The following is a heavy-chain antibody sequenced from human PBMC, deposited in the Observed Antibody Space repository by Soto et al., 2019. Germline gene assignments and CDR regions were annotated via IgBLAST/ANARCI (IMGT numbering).Heavy chain of an antibody. CDR3: ARQGWNYGPFRGYMDV. CDR2: IYPGDSDT. D-gene: IGHD1-7*01. Sequence: GESLKISCKGSGYSFTSYWIGWVRQMPGKGLEWMGIIYPGDSDTRYSPSFQGQVNISADKSISTAYLQWSSLKASDTAMYYCARQGWNYGPFRGYMDVWGKGTTVTVSS. J-gene: IGHJ6*03. CDR1: GYSFTSYW. V-gene: IGHV5-51*01.